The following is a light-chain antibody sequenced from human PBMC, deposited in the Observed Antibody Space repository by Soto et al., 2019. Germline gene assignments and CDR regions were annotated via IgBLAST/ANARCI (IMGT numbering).Light chain of an antibody. CDR2: GAS. Sequence: DIQMTQSPSSLAASVGDRVAITCRASRSISTYLNWYQQKPGKAPNLLIYGASYLQSGVPSRFSGSGSGTDFTLTITSLQLDDFATYYCQQSYSTPLTFGGGTKVDIK. CDR3: QQSYSTPLT. V-gene: IGKV1-39*01. CDR1: RSISTY. J-gene: IGKJ4*01.